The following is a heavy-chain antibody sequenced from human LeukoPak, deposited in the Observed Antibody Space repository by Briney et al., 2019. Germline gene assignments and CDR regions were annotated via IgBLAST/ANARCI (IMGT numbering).Heavy chain of an antibody. V-gene: IGHV3-9*01. J-gene: IGHJ4*02. CDR2: ISWNSGSI. D-gene: IGHD3-22*01. Sequence: GGSLRLSCAASGFTFDDYAMHWVRHAPGKGLEWVSGISWNSGSIGYADSVKGRFTISRDNAKNSLYLQMNSLRAEDTALYYCAKAKTSYYYDTLDYWGQGTLVTVSS. CDR3: AKAKTSYYYDTLDY. CDR1: GFTFDDYA.